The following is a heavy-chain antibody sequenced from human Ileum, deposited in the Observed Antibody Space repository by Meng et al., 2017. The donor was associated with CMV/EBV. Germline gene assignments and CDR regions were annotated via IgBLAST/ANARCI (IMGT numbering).Heavy chain of an antibody. J-gene: IGHJ4*02. CDR3: ARPLVGATNYFDY. Sequence: GESLKISCAASGFTFSSYAMSWVRQAPGKGLEWVSAISGSCGSTVYADSIKGRFTISRDNSNTTLYLQMNSLSAEDTAVYYCARPLVGATNYFDYWGQGTLVTVSS. CDR2: ISGSCGST. V-gene: IGHV3-23*01. CDR1: GFTFSSYA. D-gene: IGHD1-26*01.